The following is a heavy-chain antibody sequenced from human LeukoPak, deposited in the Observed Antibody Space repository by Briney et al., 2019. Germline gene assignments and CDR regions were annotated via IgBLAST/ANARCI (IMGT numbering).Heavy chain of an antibody. J-gene: IGHJ4*02. V-gene: IGHV4-61*02. D-gene: IGHD6-19*01. CDR1: GGSISSSSYY. CDR2: IQTSGST. Sequence: SETLSLTCTVSGGSISSSSYYWSWIRQPAGRGLEWIGRIQTSGSTNYNPSLKSRVTMSVDTSKDKFSLKVNSVTAADTAVYYCARVGSGWSFDYWGQGTLVTVSS. CDR3: ARVGSGWSFDY.